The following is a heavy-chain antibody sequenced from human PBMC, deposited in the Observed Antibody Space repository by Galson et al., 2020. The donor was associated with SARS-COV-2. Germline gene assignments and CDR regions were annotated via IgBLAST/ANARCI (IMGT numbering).Heavy chain of an antibody. CDR2: INPNSGGT. V-gene: IGHV1-2*02. D-gene: IGHD6-13*01. Sequence: ASVKVSCRASGYTFTGYYMHWVRPAPGQGLEWMGWINPNSGGTNYAQKFQGRVTMTRDTSISTAYMELSRLRSDDTAVYYCARVPFPYSSRGGNWCDPWGQGTLVAVSS. J-gene: IGHJ5*02. CDR3: ARVPFPYSSRGGNWCDP. CDR1: GYTFTGYY.